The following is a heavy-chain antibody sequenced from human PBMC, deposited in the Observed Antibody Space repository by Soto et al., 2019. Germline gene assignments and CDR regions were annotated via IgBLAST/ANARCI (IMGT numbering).Heavy chain of an antibody. Sequence: QVQLVESGGGVVQPGRSLRLSCAASGFTSSSYGMHWVRQAPGKGLEWVAVISYDGSNKYYADSVKGRFTISRDNSKNTLYLQMNSLRAEDTAVYYCAKEAITMIGHYWYFDLWGRGTLVTVSS. V-gene: IGHV3-30*18. D-gene: IGHD3-22*01. CDR1: GFTSSSYG. CDR2: ISYDGSNK. J-gene: IGHJ2*01. CDR3: AKEAITMIGHYWYFDL.